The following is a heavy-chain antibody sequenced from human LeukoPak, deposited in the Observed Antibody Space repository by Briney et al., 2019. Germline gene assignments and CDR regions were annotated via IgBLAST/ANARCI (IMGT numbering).Heavy chain of an antibody. D-gene: IGHD3-22*01. CDR3: AREITEVSRGYYYYQH. Sequence: ASVKVSCKASGYTFTSSGISWVRQAPGQGREWMGWISAYNGNTNYAQKLQGRVTMTTDTSTSTAYMELRSLRSDDTAVYYCAREITEVSRGYYYYQHWGQGTLVTVSS. CDR2: ISAYNGNT. V-gene: IGHV1-18*01. CDR1: GYTFTSSG. J-gene: IGHJ1*01.